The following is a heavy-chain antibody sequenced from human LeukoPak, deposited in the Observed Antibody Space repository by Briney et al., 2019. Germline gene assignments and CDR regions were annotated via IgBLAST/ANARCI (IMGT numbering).Heavy chain of an antibody. CDR3: AKYDRGYGSLDY. CDR1: GFTFSSYA. CDR2: ISGSGGST. V-gene: IGHV3-23*01. D-gene: IGHD3-22*01. Sequence: GGSLRLSCAASGFTFSSYAMSWVRQAPGKGLEWVSAISGSGGSTYYAHSVKGRFTISRDNSKNTLYLQMNSLRAEDTAVYYCAKYDRGYGSLDYWGQGTLVTVSS. J-gene: IGHJ4*02.